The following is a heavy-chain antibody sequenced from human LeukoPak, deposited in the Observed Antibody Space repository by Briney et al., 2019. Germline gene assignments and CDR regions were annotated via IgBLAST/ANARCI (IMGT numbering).Heavy chain of an antibody. Sequence: GGSLRLSCAASGFTFSSYSMNWVRQAPGKGLGWVSSISSSSSYIYYADSVKGRFTISRDNAKNSLYLQMNSLRAEDTAVYYCAKVATMLGFDYWGRGTLVTVSS. D-gene: IGHD5-12*01. CDR1: GFTFSSYS. J-gene: IGHJ4*02. CDR3: AKVATMLGFDY. CDR2: ISSSSSYI. V-gene: IGHV3-21*01.